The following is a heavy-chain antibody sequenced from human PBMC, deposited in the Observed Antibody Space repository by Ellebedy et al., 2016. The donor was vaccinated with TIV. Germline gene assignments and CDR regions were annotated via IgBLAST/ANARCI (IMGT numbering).Heavy chain of an antibody. D-gene: IGHD1-26*01. V-gene: IGHV3-30*03. CDR1: GFTFSNYG. Sequence: GESLKISXAASGFTFSNYGMHWVRQAPGKGLEWVAIISNDGSNKYYAGSVKGRFTISRDNARKTVYLQMSSLRAEDTAVYYCATDGTYGNFDNWGQGTLVTVSS. CDR3: ATDGTYGNFDN. CDR2: ISNDGSNK. J-gene: IGHJ4*02.